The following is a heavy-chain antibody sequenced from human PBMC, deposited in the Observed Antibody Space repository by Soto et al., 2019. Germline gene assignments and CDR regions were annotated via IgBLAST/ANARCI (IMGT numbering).Heavy chain of an antibody. J-gene: IGHJ5*02. Sequence: EVQLVESGGGLVQPGRSLRLSCAASGFTFDDYAMHWVRQAPGKGLEWVSGISWNSGSIGYADSVKGRFTISRDNAKNSLYLQMNSLRAEDTALYYCAKDGVAGTTRGNWFDPWGQGTLVTVSS. CDR3: AKDGVAGTTRGNWFDP. CDR1: GFTFDDYA. CDR2: ISWNSGSI. V-gene: IGHV3-9*01. D-gene: IGHD1-7*01.